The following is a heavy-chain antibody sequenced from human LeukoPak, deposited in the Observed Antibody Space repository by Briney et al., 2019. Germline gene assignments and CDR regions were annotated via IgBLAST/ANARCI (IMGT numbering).Heavy chain of an antibody. D-gene: IGHD6-13*01. V-gene: IGHV4-59*01. CDR2: IYYSGST. CDR1: GGSISSYY. CDR3: ARDRAAAHFDY. J-gene: IGHJ4*02. Sequence: SETLSLTCTVSGGSISSYYWSWIRQPPGKGLEWIGYIYYSGSTNYNPSLKSRVTISVDASKNQFSLKLSSVTAADTAVYYCARDRAAAHFDYWGQGTLVTVSS.